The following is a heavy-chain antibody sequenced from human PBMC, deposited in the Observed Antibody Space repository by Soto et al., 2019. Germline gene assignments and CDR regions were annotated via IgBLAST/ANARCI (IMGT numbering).Heavy chain of an antibody. CDR2: INAGNGHT. Sequence: QVQLVQSGAEVKKPGASVKVSCKASGYTFSHYLLHWVRQAPGQGLEWMGWINAGNGHTKYSHKFQGRVTFTRDTSATTAYIALSSLRSEETAVYYCASPPYGSGSYYWGQGTLVTVSS. D-gene: IGHD3-10*01. V-gene: IGHV1-3*01. CDR3: ASPPYGSGSYY. CDR1: GYTFSHYL. J-gene: IGHJ4*02.